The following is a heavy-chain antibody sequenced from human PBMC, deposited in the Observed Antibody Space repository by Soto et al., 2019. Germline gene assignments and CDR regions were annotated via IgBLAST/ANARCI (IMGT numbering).Heavy chain of an antibody. Sequence: EVQLVESEGGLVQRGGSLRLSCAASGFTFNYYWMHWVRQAPGQGLVWVSHIHSDGSTTTYADSVKGRFTISRDNAKNTLYLQMNSLRAEDTAVYYCVRGDKGGFDLLGQGTTVTVSS. V-gene: IGHV3-74*01. J-gene: IGHJ3*01. CDR1: GFTFNYYW. CDR2: IHSDGSTT. CDR3: VRGDKGGFDL. D-gene: IGHD2-21*02.